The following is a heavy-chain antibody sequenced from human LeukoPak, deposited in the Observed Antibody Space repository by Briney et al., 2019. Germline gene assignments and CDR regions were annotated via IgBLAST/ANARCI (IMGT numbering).Heavy chain of an antibody. V-gene: IGHV3-23*01. CDR3: AKGGITIFGVVTPSKIGAFDI. J-gene: IGHJ3*02. CDR1: GFTVKDNF. CDR2: ISGSGGST. Sequence: PGGSLRLSCAASGFTVKDNFTSWVRQAPGKGLEWVSAISGSGGSTYYADSVKGRFTISRDNSKNTLYLQMNSLRAEDTAVYYCAKGGITIFGVVTPSKIGAFDIWGQGTMVTVSS. D-gene: IGHD3-3*01.